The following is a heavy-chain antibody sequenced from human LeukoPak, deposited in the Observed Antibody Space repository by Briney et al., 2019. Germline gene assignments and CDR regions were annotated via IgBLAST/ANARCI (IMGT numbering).Heavy chain of an antibody. CDR1: GGSISSGGYY. D-gene: IGHD3-3*01. CDR3: ARSNYDFWSGYSYYYGMDV. J-gene: IGHJ6*02. CDR2: IYYSWST. V-gene: IGHV4-31*03. Sequence: SETLSLTCTVSGGSISSGGYYWSWIRQHPGKGLEWIGYIYYSWSTYYNPSLKSRVTISVDTSKNQFSLKLSSVTAADTAVYYCARSNYDFWSGYSYYYGMDVWGQGATVTVSS.